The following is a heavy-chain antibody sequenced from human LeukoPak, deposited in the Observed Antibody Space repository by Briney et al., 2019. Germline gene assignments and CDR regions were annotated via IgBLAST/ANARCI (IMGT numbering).Heavy chain of an antibody. J-gene: IGHJ4*02. Sequence: ASVKVSCKAAGYTFTGYFMHWVRQAPGQGLEWMGWINPNTGDTRYAQKIQGRVTMTRDTSISTAYLELSRLRSDDTALFYCARKSMAAVGTFDYWGQGTLLTVSS. V-gene: IGHV1-2*02. D-gene: IGHD6-13*01. CDR1: GYTFTGYF. CDR3: ARKSMAAVGTFDY. CDR2: INPNTGDT.